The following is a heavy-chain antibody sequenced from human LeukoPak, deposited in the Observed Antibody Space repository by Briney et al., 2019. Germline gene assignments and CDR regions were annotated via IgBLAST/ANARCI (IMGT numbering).Heavy chain of an antibody. D-gene: IGHD4-17*01. J-gene: IGHJ4*02. V-gene: IGHV3-23*01. Sequence: GGSLRLSCAASGFTFSSYAMSWVRQAPGKGLEWVSAISGSGGSTYYADSVRGRFTISRDNSKNTLYLQMNSLRAEDTAVYYCAKDLGTTVTTSLVGYWGQGTLVTVSS. CDR3: AKDLGTTVTTSLVGY. CDR2: ISGSGGST. CDR1: GFTFSSYA.